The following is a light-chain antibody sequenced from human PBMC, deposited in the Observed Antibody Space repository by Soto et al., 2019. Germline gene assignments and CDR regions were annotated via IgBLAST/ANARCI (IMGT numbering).Light chain of an antibody. J-gene: IGLJ1*01. V-gene: IGLV1-44*01. CDR1: SSNIGSNI. Sequence: QSVLTQSPSVSGTPGQRVTISCSGSSSNIGSNIVNWYQELPGRAPRLLIYTNDQRPSGVPDRISGSKSGTTASLAISGLQSEDETDYYCEGWDDSLSENVFGAGTKVTVL. CDR2: TND. CDR3: EGWDDSLSENV.